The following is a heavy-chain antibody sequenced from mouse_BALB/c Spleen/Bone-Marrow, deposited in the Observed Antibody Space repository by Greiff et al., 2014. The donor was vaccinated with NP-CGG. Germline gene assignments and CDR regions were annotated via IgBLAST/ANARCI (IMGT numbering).Heavy chain of an antibody. J-gene: IGHJ1*01. V-gene: IGHV14-3*02. CDR3: ASYRYGWYFDV. Sequence: EVHLVESGAELVKPGASVKLSCTASGFNIKDTYLHWVKQRPEQGLDWIGRIDPAIFTKYDPKFQSKATITADTSSNTAYLLLSSLTSEDTTVYYCASYRYGWYFDVWGAGTTVTVSS. D-gene: IGHD2-14*01. CDR2: IDPAIFT. CDR1: GFNIKDTY.